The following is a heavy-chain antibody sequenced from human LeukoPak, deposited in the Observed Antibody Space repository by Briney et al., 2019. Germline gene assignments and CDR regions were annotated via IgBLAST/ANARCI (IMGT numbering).Heavy chain of an antibody. CDR1: GGSITSSSYY. Sequence: SETLSLTCTVSGGSITSSSYYWGWIRQPPGKGLEWIGSIFYSGSTYYNPSLKSRVTISVDTSKNQFSLKLSSVTAADTAVYYCARAKYSSSSYWFDPWGQGTLVTVSS. J-gene: IGHJ5*02. CDR2: IFYSGST. D-gene: IGHD6-6*01. CDR3: ARAKYSSSSYWFDP. V-gene: IGHV4-39*07.